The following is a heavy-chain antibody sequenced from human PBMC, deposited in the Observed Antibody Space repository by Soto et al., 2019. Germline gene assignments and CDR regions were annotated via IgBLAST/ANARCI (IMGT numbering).Heavy chain of an antibody. CDR3: AHRPRGYAYYFDY. J-gene: IGHJ4*02. D-gene: IGHD5-12*01. V-gene: IGHV2-5*02. Sequence: QITLKESGPTLVKPTQTLTLTCTFSVFSLSTRGLGVAWIRQPPGKALEWLALIFWDDDKGYSPSLKNRLTITEDTSKNQVVLSMTNMDPVDTATYYCAHRPRGYAYYFDYWGQGTLVTVSS. CDR2: IFWDDDK. CDR1: VFSLSTRGLG.